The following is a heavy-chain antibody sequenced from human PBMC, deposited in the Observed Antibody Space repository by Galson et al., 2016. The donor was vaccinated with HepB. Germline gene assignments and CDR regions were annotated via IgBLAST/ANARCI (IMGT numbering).Heavy chain of an antibody. CDR2: IYSAGST. D-gene: IGHD6-19*01. CDR3: ARDGTGFKN. CDR1: GFTVGNNF. Sequence: SLRLSCAVSGFTVGNNFMSWVRQAPGKGLEWVSLIYSAGSTDYADSVRGRFTISRDNSKNTLYLQMKSLTTEDTAIYYCARDGTGFKNWGQGTRVTVSS. J-gene: IGHJ4*02. V-gene: IGHV3-53*01.